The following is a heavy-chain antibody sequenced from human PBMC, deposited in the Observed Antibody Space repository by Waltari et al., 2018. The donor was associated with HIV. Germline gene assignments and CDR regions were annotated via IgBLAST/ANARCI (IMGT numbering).Heavy chain of an antibody. CDR3: AREYWSSTSCSPNGRLGAFDI. CDR2: IYTSGST. V-gene: IGHV4-4*07. Sequence: QVQLQESGPGLVKASETLSLTCTVSGGSISSYYWSWIRQPAGKGLEWIGRIYTSGSTNYNSSLKSRVTMSIDTSKNQFFLKLSSVTAADTTVYYCAREYWSSTSCSPNGRLGAFDIWGQGTMVTVSS. J-gene: IGHJ3*02. D-gene: IGHD2-2*01. CDR1: GGSISSYY.